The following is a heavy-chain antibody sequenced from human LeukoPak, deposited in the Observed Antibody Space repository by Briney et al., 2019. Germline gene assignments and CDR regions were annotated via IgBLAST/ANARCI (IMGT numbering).Heavy chain of an antibody. CDR2: ISAYDGNT. V-gene: IGHV1-18*01. Sequence: GASVQVSCKASGYTFTSYGSRWVRQAPGQGLEWMGWISAYDGNTNYAQKLQGRVTMTTDTSTSTAYMELRSLRSDETAVYYCARGQTYDFWSGYYTDNNWFDPWGQGTLVTVSS. CDR3: ARGQTYDFWSGYYTDNNWFDP. CDR1: GYTFTSYG. J-gene: IGHJ5*02. D-gene: IGHD3-3*01.